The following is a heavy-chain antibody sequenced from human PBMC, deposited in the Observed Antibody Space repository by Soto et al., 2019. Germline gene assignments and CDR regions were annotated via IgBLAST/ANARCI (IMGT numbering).Heavy chain of an antibody. Sequence: SVKVSCKASGGTFSTSTISWVRQAPEQGLEWMGGITPICGTATFAQKFQGRVTITADESTSTAYMELSSLRSEDTAMYYCARDGTLYDSSGYYYLYWGQGTLVTVP. V-gene: IGHV1-69*13. CDR2: ITPICGTA. J-gene: IGHJ4*02. CDR1: GGTFSTST. CDR3: ARDGTLYDSSGYYYLY. D-gene: IGHD3-22*01.